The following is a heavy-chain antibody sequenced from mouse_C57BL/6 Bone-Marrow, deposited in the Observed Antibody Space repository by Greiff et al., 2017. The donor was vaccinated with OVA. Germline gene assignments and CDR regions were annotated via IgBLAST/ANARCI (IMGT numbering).Heavy chain of an antibody. Sequence: EVKLQESGAELVRPGASVKLSCTASGFNIKDYYMHWVKQRPEQGLEWIGRIDPEDGDTEYAPKFQGKATMTADTSSNTAYLQLSSLTSEDTAVYYCTMDYGSSLFAYWGQGTLVTVSA. CDR2: IDPEDGDT. V-gene: IGHV14-1*01. CDR1: GFNIKDYY. CDR3: TMDYGSSLFAY. D-gene: IGHD1-1*01. J-gene: IGHJ3*01.